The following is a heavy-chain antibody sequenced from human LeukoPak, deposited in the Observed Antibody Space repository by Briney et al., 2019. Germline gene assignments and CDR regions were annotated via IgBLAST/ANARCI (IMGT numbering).Heavy chain of an antibody. D-gene: IGHD3-22*01. V-gene: IGHV3-74*01. CDR2: INSDGINT. J-gene: IGHJ5*01. CDR1: GFTFSNYW. CDR3: ARDLGQYYDTSDNWFDS. Sequence: GGSLRLSCAASGFTFSNYWMHWVRQAPGKGLVWVSRINSDGINTSYADSVKGRFTISRDNAKNTLNLQMNSLRAEDTAVYYCARDLGQYYDTSDNWFDSWGQGTLVTVSS.